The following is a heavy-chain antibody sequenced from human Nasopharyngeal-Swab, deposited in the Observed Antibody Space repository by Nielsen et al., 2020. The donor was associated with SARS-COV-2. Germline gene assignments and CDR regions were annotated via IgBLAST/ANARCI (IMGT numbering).Heavy chain of an antibody. CDR3: AREGGYCSGDTCLPHSYSYYFGMDV. CDR2: INPNTGGT. Sequence: ASVKVSCKASAYTFTAYYIHWVRQAPGQGLEWMGWINPNTGGTNFAQIFQGRVTMTRDTSISTAFLELSRLGSDDTAIYYCAREGGYCSGDTCLPHSYSYYFGMDVWGQGTTVTVSS. J-gene: IGHJ6*02. CDR1: AYTFTAYY. D-gene: IGHD2-15*01. V-gene: IGHV1-2*02.